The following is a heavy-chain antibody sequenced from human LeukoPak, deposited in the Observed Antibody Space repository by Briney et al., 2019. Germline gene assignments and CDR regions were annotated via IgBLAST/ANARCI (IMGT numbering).Heavy chain of an antibody. V-gene: IGHV4-39*01. Sequence: PSETLSLTCTVSGGSISSSSYYWRWIRQPPGKGLEWIGSIYYSGSTYYNPSLKSRVTISVDTSKNQFSLELSSVTAADTAVYFCARHGSYYTTWGQGTLVTVSS. J-gene: IGHJ5*02. CDR3: ARHGSYYTT. CDR1: GGSISSSSYY. CDR2: IYYSGST. D-gene: IGHD1-26*01.